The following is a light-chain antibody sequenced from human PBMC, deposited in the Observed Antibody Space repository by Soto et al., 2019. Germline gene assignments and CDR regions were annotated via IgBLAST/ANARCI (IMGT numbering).Light chain of an antibody. Sequence: QSVLTQPASVSGSPGQSITISCTGTRRDVGGYNYVSWYQQYPGKSPKLLIYEATHRPSGVSNRFSGSKSGNTASLTISGLQAEDEADYYCSSYTISNTLPFVFGTGTKVPS. J-gene: IGLJ1*01. CDR2: EAT. V-gene: IGLV2-14*01. CDR1: RRDVGGYNY. CDR3: SSYTISNTLPFV.